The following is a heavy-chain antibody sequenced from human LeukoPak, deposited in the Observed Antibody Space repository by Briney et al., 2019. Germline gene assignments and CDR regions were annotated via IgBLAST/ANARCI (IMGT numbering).Heavy chain of an antibody. D-gene: IGHD3-22*01. Sequence: ASVKASCKASGYTFTSYYMHWVRQAPGQGLEWMGIINPSGGSTSYAQKFQGRVTMTRDTSTSTVYMELSSLRSEDTAVYYCARDGYYYDSSGYYYHYYYYMDVWGKGTTVTVSS. CDR2: INPSGGST. CDR1: GYTFTSYY. J-gene: IGHJ6*03. CDR3: ARDGYYYDSSGYYYHYYYYMDV. V-gene: IGHV1-46*01.